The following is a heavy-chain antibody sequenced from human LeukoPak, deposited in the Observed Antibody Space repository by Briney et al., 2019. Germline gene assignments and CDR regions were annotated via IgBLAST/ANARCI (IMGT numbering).Heavy chain of an antibody. D-gene: IGHD5-18*01. CDR3: ARRRGYSYGRSFDP. Sequence: PSETLSLTCTVSGGSISSYYWSWIRQPPGKGLEWIGYIYNSGSTNYNPSIKSRVTISVDTSKNQFSLKLSSVTAADTAVYYCARRRGYSYGRSFDPWGQGTLVTVSS. V-gene: IGHV4-59*12. J-gene: IGHJ5*02. CDR2: IYNSGST. CDR1: GGSISSYY.